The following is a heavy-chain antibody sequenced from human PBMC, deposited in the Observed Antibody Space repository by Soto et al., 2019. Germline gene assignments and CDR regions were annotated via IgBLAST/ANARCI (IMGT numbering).Heavy chain of an antibody. D-gene: IGHD3-22*01. CDR2: INPNSGGT. CDR1: GYTFTGYY. V-gene: IGHV1-2*04. CDR3: ARDSSEGYYYYGMDV. Sequence: ASVKVSCKASGYTFTGYYMHWARQAPGQGLEWMGWINPNSGGTNYAQKFQGWVTMTRDTSISTAYMELSRLRSDDTAVYYCARDSSEGYYYYGMDVWGQGTTVTVSS. J-gene: IGHJ6*02.